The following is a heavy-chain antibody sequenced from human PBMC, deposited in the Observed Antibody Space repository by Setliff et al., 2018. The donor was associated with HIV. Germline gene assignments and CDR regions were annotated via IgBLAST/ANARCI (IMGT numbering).Heavy chain of an antibody. J-gene: IGHJ4*02. CDR1: GFAFDNYC. Sequence: PGGSLRLSCAASGFAFDNYCMTWVRQAPGKGLEWVSAIGGSTYYADSAKGRFIISRDNSQNTLYLQMNSLRADDTAIYYCAKGFRPVDTALVSGPTYWGQGIRVTVSS. CDR3: AKGFRPVDTALVSGPTY. V-gene: IGHV3-23*01. CDR2: IGGST. D-gene: IGHD5-18*01.